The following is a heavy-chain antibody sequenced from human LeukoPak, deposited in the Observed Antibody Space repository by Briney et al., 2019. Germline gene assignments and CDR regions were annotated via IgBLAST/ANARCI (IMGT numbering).Heavy chain of an antibody. J-gene: IGHJ5*02. CDR2: ISAYNGNT. V-gene: IGHV1-18*01. Sequence: GASVVVSCKASGYTFTSYGISWVRQAPGQGLEWMGWISAYNGNTNYAQKLQGRVTMTTDTSTSTAYMELRSLRSDDTAVYYCASFLWGGDYGDCIDPWGQGTLVTVSS. CDR3: ASFLWGGDYGDCIDP. D-gene: IGHD4-17*01. CDR1: GYTFTSYG.